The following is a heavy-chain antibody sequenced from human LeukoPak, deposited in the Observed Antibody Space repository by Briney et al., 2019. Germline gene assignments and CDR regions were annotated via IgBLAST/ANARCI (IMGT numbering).Heavy chain of an antibody. V-gene: IGHV4-59*01. CDR1: GGSFSIYY. Sequence: SETLSLTCTVSGGSFSIYYWSWIRQPPGKGLEWIGYIYYSGSTNYNPSLKSRVTISVDTSKNQFSLKLSSVTAADTAVYYCASSTMIVVPDAFDIWGQGTMVAVSS. CDR3: ASSTMIVVPDAFDI. J-gene: IGHJ3*02. CDR2: IYYSGST. D-gene: IGHD3-22*01.